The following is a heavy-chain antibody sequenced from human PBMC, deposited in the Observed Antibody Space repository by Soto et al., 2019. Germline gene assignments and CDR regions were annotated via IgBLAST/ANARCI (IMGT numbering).Heavy chain of an antibody. Sequence: QVQLQESGPGLVKPSETLSLTCTVSGGSISSYYWSWIRQPPGKGLEWIGYIYYSGSTNYNPSLKSRVTISVDTSKNPFSPELSSVTAADTAVYYCARLEWLVDRKFAPWGQGTLVTVSS. CDR1: GGSISSYY. J-gene: IGHJ5*02. D-gene: IGHD6-19*01. V-gene: IGHV4-59*08. CDR2: IYYSGST. CDR3: ARLEWLVDRKFAP.